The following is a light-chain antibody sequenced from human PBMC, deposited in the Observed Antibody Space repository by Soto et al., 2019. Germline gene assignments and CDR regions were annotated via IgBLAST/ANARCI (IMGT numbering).Light chain of an antibody. J-gene: IGKJ4*02. CDR3: QQFAGS. CDR1: LSVTSY. CDR2: GAS. V-gene: IGKV3-20*01. Sequence: ETMLSQSPGTVSLSPGERATLSCRASLSVTSYLAWYQKKPGQPPRLLIYGASSRATGIPDRFSGRGSGTDFTLIISRLEPEDFAVYYCQQFAGSFGGGTK.